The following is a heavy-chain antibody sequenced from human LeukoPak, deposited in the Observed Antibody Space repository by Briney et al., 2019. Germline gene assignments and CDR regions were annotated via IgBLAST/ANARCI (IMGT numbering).Heavy chain of an antibody. CDR2: IIPIFGTA. J-gene: IGHJ4*02. CDR3: ARAIAAAGYFDY. CDR1: GGTFSSYA. V-gene: IGHV1-69*05. Sequence: SXKVSCKASGGTFSSYAISWVRQAPGQGLEWMGRIIPIFGTANYAQKFQGRVTITTDESTSTAYMELSSLRSEDTAVYYCARAIAAAGYFDYWGQGTLVTVSS. D-gene: IGHD6-13*01.